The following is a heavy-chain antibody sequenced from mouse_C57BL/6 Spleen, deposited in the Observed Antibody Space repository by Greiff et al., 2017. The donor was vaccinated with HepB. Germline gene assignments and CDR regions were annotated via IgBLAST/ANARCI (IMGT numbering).Heavy chain of an antibody. J-gene: IGHJ2*01. V-gene: IGHV1-80*01. CDR3: ARSIYDGYQYYFDY. Sequence: QVQLKQSGAELVKPGASVKISCKASGYAFSSYWMNWVKQRPGKGLEWIGQIYPGDGDTNYNGKFKGKATLTADKSSSTAYMQLSSLTSEDSAVYFCARSIYDGYQYYFDYWGQGTTLTVSS. CDR1: GYAFSSYW. CDR2: IYPGDGDT. D-gene: IGHD2-3*01.